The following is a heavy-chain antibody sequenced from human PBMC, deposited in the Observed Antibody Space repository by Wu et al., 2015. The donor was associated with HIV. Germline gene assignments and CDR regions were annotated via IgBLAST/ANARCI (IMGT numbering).Heavy chain of an antibody. CDR3: ASSLGGDSPRDYYYYMDV. CDR2: INPNSGGT. D-gene: IGHD2-21*02. CDR1: GYTFTGYY. Sequence: QVQLVQSGAEVKKPGASVKVSCKASGYTFTGYYMHWVRQAPGQGLEWMGWINPNSGGTNYAQKFQGRVTMTRDTSISTAYMELSRLRSDDTAVYYCASSLGGDSPRDYYYYMDVVGTKGPRSNRL. J-gene: IGHJ6*03. V-gene: IGHV1-2*02.